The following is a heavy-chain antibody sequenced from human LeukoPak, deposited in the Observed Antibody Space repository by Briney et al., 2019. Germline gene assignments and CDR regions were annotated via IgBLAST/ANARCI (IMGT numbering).Heavy chain of an antibody. J-gene: IGHJ3*02. CDR3: AQQEPRGLAFAI. CDR2: INSDGSST. CDR1: GFTFSSYW. D-gene: IGHD1/OR15-1a*01. V-gene: IGHV3-74*01. Sequence: GGSLRLSCAASGFTFSSYWMHWVRQAPGKGLVWASRINSDGSSTNYADSVKGRFAISRDNSKNTLYLQMNSPRAEDTAVYYCAQQEPRGLAFAIWGQGTKVTVSS.